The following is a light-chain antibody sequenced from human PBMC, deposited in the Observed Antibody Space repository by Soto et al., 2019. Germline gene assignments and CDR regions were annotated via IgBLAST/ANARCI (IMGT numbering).Light chain of an antibody. CDR2: GAS. Sequence: VRTQSPATLSVSPGERATLSCRASQSVSSNLAWYQQKPGQAPRLLIYGASTRATGIPARFSGSGSGTEFTLTISSLQSEDFAVYYCQQYNNWTQTFGQGTKVDIK. J-gene: IGKJ1*01. CDR3: QQYNNWTQT. CDR1: QSVSSN. V-gene: IGKV3-15*01.